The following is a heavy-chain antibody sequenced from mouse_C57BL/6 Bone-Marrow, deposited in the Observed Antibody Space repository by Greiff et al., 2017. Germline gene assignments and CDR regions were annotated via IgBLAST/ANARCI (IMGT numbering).Heavy chain of an antibody. Sequence: EVQLQESGAELVRPGASVKLSCTASGFNIKDDYMHWVKQRPEQGLEWIGWIDPESGDTEYASKFQGKATITADTSSNTAYLQLSSLTSEDTAVYYCTTKAYGSSPFAYWGQGTLVTVSA. V-gene: IGHV14-4*01. J-gene: IGHJ3*01. CDR1: GFNIKDDY. CDR3: TTKAYGSSPFAY. CDR2: IDPESGDT. D-gene: IGHD1-1*01.